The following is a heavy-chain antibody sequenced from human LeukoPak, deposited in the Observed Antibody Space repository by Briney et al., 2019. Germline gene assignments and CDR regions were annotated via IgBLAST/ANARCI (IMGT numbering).Heavy chain of an antibody. CDR1: GFTVSSNY. D-gene: IGHD5-18*01. J-gene: IGHJ4*02. CDR2: IYSGGST. Sequence: GGSLRRSCAASGFTVSSNYMSWVRQAPGKGLEWVSVIYSGGSTYYADSVKGRFTISRDNSKNTLYLQMNSLRAEDTAVYYCATWETALVRDYWGQGTLVTVSS. V-gene: IGHV3-66*02. CDR3: ATWETALVRDY.